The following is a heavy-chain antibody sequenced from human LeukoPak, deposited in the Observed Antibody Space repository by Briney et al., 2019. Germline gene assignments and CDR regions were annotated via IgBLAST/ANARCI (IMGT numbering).Heavy chain of an antibody. D-gene: IGHD4-17*01. CDR2: IRQEVGNT. V-gene: IGHV3-23*01. J-gene: IGHJ4*02. CDR1: GFTFTNYA. Sequence: PRGCLRLSCAASGFTFTNYAMTSVRQAPGKGLELVSGIRQEVGNTYYADTVKGRFTISRDHSKNTLYLKMNSLRAEDTAVYYCAKREKGTTGRFFNYWGQGTLVTVSS. CDR3: AKREKGTTGRFFNY.